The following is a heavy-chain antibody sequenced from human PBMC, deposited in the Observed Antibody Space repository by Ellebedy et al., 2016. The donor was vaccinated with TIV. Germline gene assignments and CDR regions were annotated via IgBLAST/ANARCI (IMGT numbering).Heavy chain of an antibody. J-gene: IGHJ4*02. CDR1: GYTFTTYW. CDR3: ARQGRLMTTVDH. V-gene: IGHV5-51*01. CDR2: IDAGDSDT. Sequence: GESLKISCKGSGYTFTTYWISWVRQMPGKGLEWMGIIDAGDSDTRYSPSFQGQVTISADKSISTAYLQWSSLKASDTAMYYCARQGRLMTTVDHWGQGTLVTVSS. D-gene: IGHD3-16*01.